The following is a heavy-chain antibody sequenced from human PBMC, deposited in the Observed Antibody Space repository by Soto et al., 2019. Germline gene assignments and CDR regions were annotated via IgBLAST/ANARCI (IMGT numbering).Heavy chain of an antibody. CDR2: ISWNSGSI. J-gene: IGHJ4*02. CDR1: GFTFDDYA. D-gene: IGHD3-16*01. Sequence: EVQLVESGGGLVQPDRSLRLSCAASGFTFDDYAMHWVRQAPGKGLEWVSGISWNSGSIGYADSVKGRFTISRDNAKNSLYLQMNSLRAEDTALYYCAKDAKLLMITFGGVIDYWGQGTLVNVSS. V-gene: IGHV3-9*01. CDR3: AKDAKLLMITFGGVIDY.